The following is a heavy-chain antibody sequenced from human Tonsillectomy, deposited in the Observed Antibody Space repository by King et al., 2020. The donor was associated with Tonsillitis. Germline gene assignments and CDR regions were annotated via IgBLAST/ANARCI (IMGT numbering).Heavy chain of an antibody. J-gene: IGHJ4*02. CDR1: GFTFSGSA. CDR2: IRSKANSYAT. Sequence: VQLVESGGGLVQPGGSLKLSCAASGFTFSGSAMHWVRQASGKGLEWVGRIRSKANSYATAYAASVKGRFTISRDDSKNTAYLKMNSLKTEDTAVYYCTRSETGVFDYWGQGTLVTVSS. V-gene: IGHV3-73*01. CDR3: TRSETGVFDY. D-gene: IGHD7-27*01.